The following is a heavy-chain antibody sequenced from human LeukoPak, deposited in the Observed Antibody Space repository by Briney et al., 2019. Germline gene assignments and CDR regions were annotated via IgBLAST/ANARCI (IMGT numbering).Heavy chain of an antibody. CDR1: GGSFSGYY. J-gene: IGHJ4*02. Sequence: SETLSLTCAVYGGSFSGYYWSWIRQPPGKGLEWIGEINHSGSTNYNPSLKSRVTISVDTSKNQFSPKLSSVTAADTAVYYCARRSGKVAVGAYYFDYWGQGTLVTVSS. V-gene: IGHV4-34*01. D-gene: IGHD6-19*01. CDR2: INHSGST. CDR3: ARRSGKVAVGAYYFDY.